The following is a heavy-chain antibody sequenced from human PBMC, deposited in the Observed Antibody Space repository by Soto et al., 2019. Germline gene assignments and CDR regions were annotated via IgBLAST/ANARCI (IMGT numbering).Heavy chain of an antibody. CDR3: VRDGLDYYDTERLYFDN. V-gene: IGHV3-21*01. Sequence: EVQLVESGGGPVRPGGSLTLSCAASGFNFITYSLSWVRQAPGKGLEWVASISRSAVYIDYADSVKGRFTISRDNANNSLYLQMNSLRAEDTATYYCVRDGLDYYDTERLYFDNWGQGTLVTVSS. J-gene: IGHJ4*02. D-gene: IGHD3-22*01. CDR2: ISRSAVYI. CDR1: GFNFITYS.